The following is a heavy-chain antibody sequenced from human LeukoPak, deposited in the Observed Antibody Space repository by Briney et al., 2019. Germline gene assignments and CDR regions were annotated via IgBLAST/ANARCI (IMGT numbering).Heavy chain of an antibody. CDR3: AKDPTHYRVWDYYETIGLSY. Sequence: GGSLRLSCTTSGFTFSSYGMHWVRQAPGKGLEWVTFIRYDGSNKYYADSVKGRFTISRDNSKNTLNLHMNSLRAEDTAVYYCAKDPTHYRVWDYYETIGLSYWGQGTLVTVSS. CDR2: IRYDGSNK. V-gene: IGHV3-30*02. CDR1: GFTFSSYG. D-gene: IGHD3-22*01. J-gene: IGHJ4*02.